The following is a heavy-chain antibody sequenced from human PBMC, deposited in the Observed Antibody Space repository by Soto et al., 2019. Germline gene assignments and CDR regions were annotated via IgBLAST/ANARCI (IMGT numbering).Heavy chain of an antibody. Sequence: GASVKVSCKASGGTFSSYAISWVRQAPGQGLEWMGGIIPIFGTANYAQKFQGRVTITADESTSTAYMELSSLRSEDTAVYYCARSPIVEMATLGYGMDVWGQGTTVTVSS. V-gene: IGHV1-69*13. D-gene: IGHD5-12*01. CDR3: ARSPIVEMATLGYGMDV. CDR2: IIPIFGTA. J-gene: IGHJ6*02. CDR1: GGTFSSYA.